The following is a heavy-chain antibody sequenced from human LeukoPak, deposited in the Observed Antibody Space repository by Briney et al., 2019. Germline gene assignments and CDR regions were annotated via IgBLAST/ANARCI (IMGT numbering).Heavy chain of an antibody. J-gene: IGHJ3*02. CDR3: AKRPVADAFDI. Sequence: GGSLRLSCAASGFTFSSYGMHWVRQAPGKGLEWVAVISYDGSNKYYADSVKGRFTISRDNSKNTLYLQMNSLRAEDTAVYYCAKRPVADAFDIWGQGTMVTVSS. CDR1: GFTFSSYG. CDR2: ISYDGSNK. V-gene: IGHV3-30*18.